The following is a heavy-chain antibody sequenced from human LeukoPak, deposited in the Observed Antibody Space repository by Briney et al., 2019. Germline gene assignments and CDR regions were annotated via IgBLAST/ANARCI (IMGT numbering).Heavy chain of an antibody. J-gene: IGHJ3*02. CDR1: GGSFSGYY. Sequence: SETLSLTCAVYGGSFSGYYWSWIRQPPGKGLEWIGEINHSGSTNYNPSLKSRVTISVDTSKNQFSLKLSSVTAADTAVYYCARDQGGANDAFDIWGQGTMVTVSS. CDR3: ARDQGGANDAFDI. D-gene: IGHD1-26*01. V-gene: IGHV4-34*01. CDR2: INHSGST.